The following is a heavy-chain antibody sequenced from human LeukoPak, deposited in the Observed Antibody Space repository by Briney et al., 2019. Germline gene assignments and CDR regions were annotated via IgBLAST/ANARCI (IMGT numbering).Heavy chain of an antibody. CDR3: AELGITIIGGV. J-gene: IGHJ6*04. CDR2: ISSSGSTI. V-gene: IGHV3-48*03. CDR1: GFTFSSYE. D-gene: IGHD3-10*02. Sequence: WGSLRLSCAASGFTFSSYEINWVRQVPGKGLEWVSYISSSGSTIYYADSGKGRFTISRDNAKNSLYLQMNSLRAEDTAVYYCAELGITIIGGVWGKGTTVTISS.